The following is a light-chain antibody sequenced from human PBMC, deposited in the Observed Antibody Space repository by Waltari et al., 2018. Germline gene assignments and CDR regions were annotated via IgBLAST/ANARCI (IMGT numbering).Light chain of an antibody. V-gene: IGKV5-2*01. J-gene: IGKJ2*01. CDR3: LEHDNFPTHT. Sequence: TQSPATLSLSPGERATLSCRASQSVSSYLAWYQHKPGEGAIFIIQEATTLVPGIPPRFSGSGYGTDFTLTINNIQSEDVASYFCLEHDNFPTHTFGQGTKLEIK. CDR1: QSVSSY. CDR2: EAT.